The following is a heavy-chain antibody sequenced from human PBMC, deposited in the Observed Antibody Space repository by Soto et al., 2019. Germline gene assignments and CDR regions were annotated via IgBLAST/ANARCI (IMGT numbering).Heavy chain of an antibody. CDR1: GYTFTGYY. V-gene: IGHV1-2*04. CDR2: INPNSGGT. Sequence: QVQLVQSGAEVKKPGASVKVSCRASGYTFTGYYMHWVRQAPGQGLEWMGWINPNSGGTNYAQKFQGWVTMTRDTSISTAYMELSRLRSDDTAVYYCAELCGGECPPLGDAFDIWGQGTMVTVSS. CDR3: AELCGGECPPLGDAFDI. D-gene: IGHD2-21*01. J-gene: IGHJ3*02.